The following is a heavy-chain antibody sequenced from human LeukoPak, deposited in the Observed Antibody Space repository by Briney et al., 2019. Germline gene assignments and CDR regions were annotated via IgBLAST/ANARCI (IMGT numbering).Heavy chain of an antibody. CDR2: VTSDDGST. J-gene: IGHJ5*02. D-gene: IGHD2/OR15-2a*01. CDR1: GFKLADYD. V-gene: IGHV3-20*04. Sequence: GGTLRLSCAAPGFKLADYDMSWVRKVPGKGLVRVAAVTSDDGSTGYVDSVRCRFAISRDNTKNSLYLQMDSLRTEDTALYYCVRDPFCSSTTRCSFEDWFDPWGQGTLVTVSS. CDR3: VRDPFCSSTTRCSFEDWFDP.